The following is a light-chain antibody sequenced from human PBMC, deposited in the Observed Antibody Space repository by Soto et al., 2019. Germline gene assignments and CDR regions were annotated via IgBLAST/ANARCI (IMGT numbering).Light chain of an antibody. CDR2: ECD. V-gene: IGLV2-23*01. J-gene: IGLJ3*02. CDR1: SSDVGGYNF. CDR3: CSWAGSSSWV. Sequence: QSALTQPASVSGSPGQSITISCTGTSSDVGGYNFVSWFQQHPGKVPKLMIYECDKRPSGVSNRFSGSKSGNTASLTISGLHADDEDYYYCCSWAGSSSWVFGGGTKLTVL.